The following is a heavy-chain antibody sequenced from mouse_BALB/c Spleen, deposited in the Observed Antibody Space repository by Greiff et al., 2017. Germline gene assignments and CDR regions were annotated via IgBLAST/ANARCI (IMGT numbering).Heavy chain of an antibody. J-gene: IGHJ2*01. D-gene: IGHD1-1*01. CDR2: ISNGGGST. Sequence: EVMLVESGGGLVQPGGSLKLSCAASGFTFSSYTMSWVRQTPEKRLEWVAYISNGGGSTYYPDTVKGRFTISRDNAKNTLYLQMSSLKSEDTAMYYCARHITTVYYFDYWGQGTTLTVAS. CDR3: ARHITTVYYFDY. V-gene: IGHV5-12-2*01. CDR1: GFTFSSYT.